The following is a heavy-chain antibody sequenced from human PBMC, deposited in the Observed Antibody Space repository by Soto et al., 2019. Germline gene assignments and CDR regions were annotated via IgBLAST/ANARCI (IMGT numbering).Heavy chain of an antibody. CDR3: ARAALERLWYGSGSDQAYLDY. CDR1: GFTFSSYW. V-gene: IGHV3-7*01. D-gene: IGHD3-10*01. J-gene: IGHJ4*02. Sequence: PGGSLRLSCAASGFTFSSYWMSWVRQAPGKGLEWVANIKQDGSEKYYVDSVKGRFTISRDNAKNSLYLQMNSLRAEDTAVYYCARAALERLWYGSGSDQAYLDYWGQGTLVTVSS. CDR2: IKQDGSEK.